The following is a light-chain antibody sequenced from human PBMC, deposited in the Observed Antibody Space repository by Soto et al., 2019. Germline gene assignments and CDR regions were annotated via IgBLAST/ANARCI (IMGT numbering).Light chain of an antibody. Sequence: QSVLTQPASVSGSPGPSITISCTGTSSDVGGYNYVSWYQHHPGKAPKLMIFGDSKRPSGVSNRFSGSKSGNTASLTISGLQADDEADYYCSSYTTRTTLIFGGGTQLTVL. V-gene: IGLV2-14*03. J-gene: IGLJ2*01. CDR1: SSDVGGYNY. CDR2: GDS. CDR3: SSYTTRTTLI.